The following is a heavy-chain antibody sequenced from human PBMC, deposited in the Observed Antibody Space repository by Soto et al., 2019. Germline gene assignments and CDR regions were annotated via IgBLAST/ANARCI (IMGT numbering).Heavy chain of an antibody. V-gene: IGHV1-69*01. CDR1: GGTFSSYA. CDR3: ARGYCSGGSCYRNYYYYYGMDV. J-gene: IGHJ6*02. D-gene: IGHD2-15*01. Sequence: QVQLVQSGAEVKKPGSSVKVSCKASGGTFSSYAISWVRQAPGQGLEWMGGIIPIFGTANYAQKFQGRVTITADESTSTAYMELSSLRSEDTAVHYCARGYCSGGSCYRNYYYYYGMDVWGQGTTVTVSS. CDR2: IIPIFGTA.